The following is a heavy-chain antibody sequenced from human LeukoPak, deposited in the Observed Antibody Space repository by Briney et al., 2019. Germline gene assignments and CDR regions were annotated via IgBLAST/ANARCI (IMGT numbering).Heavy chain of an antibody. V-gene: IGHV3-74*01. CDR1: GFTFSSYW. Sequence: GGSLRLSCAASGFTFSSYWMHWVRQAPGKGLVWVSRINSDGSSTSYADSVKGRFTISRDNSKNTLYLQMNSLRAEDTAVYYCARGFGSMVRGVISGDWFDPWGQGTLVTVSS. D-gene: IGHD3-10*01. CDR3: ARGFGSMVRGVISGDWFDP. CDR2: INSDGSST. J-gene: IGHJ5*02.